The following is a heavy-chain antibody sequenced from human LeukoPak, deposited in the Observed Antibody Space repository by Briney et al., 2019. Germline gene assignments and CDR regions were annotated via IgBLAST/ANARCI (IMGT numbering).Heavy chain of an antibody. CDR3: ARDHYYDSSGYIPAGDVFDI. CDR1: GFTFSSYA. J-gene: IGHJ3*02. D-gene: IGHD3-22*01. CDR2: ISSSSSYI. V-gene: IGHV3-21*01. Sequence: GGSLRLSCAASGFTFSSYAMNWVRQAPGKGLEWVSSISSSSSYIYYADSVKGRFTISRDNAKNSLNLQMNSLRAEDTAVYYCARDHYYDSSGYIPAGDVFDIWGQGTKVTVSS.